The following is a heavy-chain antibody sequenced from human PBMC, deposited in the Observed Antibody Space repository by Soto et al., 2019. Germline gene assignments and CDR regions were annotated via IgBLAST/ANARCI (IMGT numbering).Heavy chain of an antibody. D-gene: IGHD1-26*01. CDR3: ARDMPYAAGSLAGCDY. V-gene: IGHV4-59*01. Sequence: PGETLSLTCTVSGDAITGSYWSWIRQPPGKTLEWIGYIYHSGTTTYNPSLKSRVSISVDTSKNQFSLRLTSVIAADTAVYYCARDMPYAAGSLAGCDYWGQGILVTVSS. CDR2: IYHSGTT. CDR1: GDAITGSY. J-gene: IGHJ4*02.